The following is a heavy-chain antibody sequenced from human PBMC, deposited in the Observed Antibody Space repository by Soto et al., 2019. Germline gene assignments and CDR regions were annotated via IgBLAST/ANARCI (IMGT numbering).Heavy chain of an antibody. D-gene: IGHD3-10*01. J-gene: IGHJ6*02. CDR2: IIPIFGTA. V-gene: IGHV1-69*13. CDR3: ARGQGRYYGSGSYTRRYYYYGMDV. Sequence: SVKVSCKASGGTFSSYAISWVRQAPGQGLEWMGGIIPIFGTANYAQKFQGRVTITADESTSTAYMELSSLRSEDTAVYYCARGQGRYYGSGSYTRRYYYYGMDVWGQGTTVTVSS. CDR1: GGTFSSYA.